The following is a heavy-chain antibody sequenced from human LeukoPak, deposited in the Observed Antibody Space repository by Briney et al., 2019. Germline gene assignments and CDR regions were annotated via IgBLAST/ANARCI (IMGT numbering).Heavy chain of an antibody. J-gene: IGHJ6*03. V-gene: IGHV3-7*01. CDR3: ARGPRLTIFGVVSYYMDV. CDR1: GFTFSSYW. D-gene: IGHD3-3*01. Sequence: GGSLRLSCAASGFTFSSYWMSWVRQAPGKGLEWVANIKQDGSEKYYVDSVKGRFTISRDNAKNSLYLQMNSLRAEDTAVYYCARGPRLTIFGVVSYYMDVWGKGTTVTVSS. CDR2: IKQDGSEK.